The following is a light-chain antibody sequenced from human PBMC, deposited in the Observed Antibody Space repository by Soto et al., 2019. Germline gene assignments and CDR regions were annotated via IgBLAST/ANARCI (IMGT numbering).Light chain of an antibody. CDR3: CAYVGARSYV. Sequence: QSALTRPASVSVSPGQSITSSCTGTNNLVSWYQQHPGKAPKVVVYEGTKRPSGVSNRFSGSNSGGTASLTISGLQAKDEASYFCCAYVGARSYVFGPGTKVTVL. CDR2: EGT. J-gene: IGLJ1*01. V-gene: IGLV2-23*01. CDR1: NNL.